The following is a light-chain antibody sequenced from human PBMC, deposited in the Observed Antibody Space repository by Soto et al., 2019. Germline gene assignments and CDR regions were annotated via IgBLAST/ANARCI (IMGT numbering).Light chain of an antibody. Sequence: DIQLTQSPSTLSASPGDRASITCRASQSINNWLAWYQQKPGKAPKLLIYDASTLESGVPSRFSGSGSGTEFTLTISSLQPHDFATDYCQQYDSYSPTFGQGTKVDIK. CDR1: QSINNW. CDR3: QQYDSYSPT. V-gene: IGKV1-5*01. J-gene: IGKJ1*01. CDR2: DAS.